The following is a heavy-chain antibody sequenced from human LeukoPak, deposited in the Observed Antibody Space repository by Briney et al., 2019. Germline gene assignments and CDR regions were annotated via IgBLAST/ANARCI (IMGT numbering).Heavy chain of an antibody. CDR3: AREVGGAYYYDSSGYYYFDY. CDR1: GGTFSSYA. V-gene: IGHV1-69*05. J-gene: IGHJ4*02. Sequence: SVKVSCKASGGTFSSYAISWVRQAPGQGLEWMGRIIPIFGTANYAQKFQGRVTITTDESKSTAYMELSSLRSEDTAVYYCAREVGGAYYYDSSGYYYFDYWGQGTLVTVSS. D-gene: IGHD3-22*01. CDR2: IIPIFGTA.